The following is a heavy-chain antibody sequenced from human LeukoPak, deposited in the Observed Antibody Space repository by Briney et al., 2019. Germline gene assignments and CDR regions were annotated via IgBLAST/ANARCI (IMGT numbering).Heavy chain of an antibody. Sequence: GGSLRLSCAVSGFTFDDYAMHWVRQAPGKGLEWVSGIRWNSGNIGYADSVKGRFTISRDNAKNSLYLQMNSLRAEDTAVYYCARDLWRGGRSPTQTALDYWGQGTLVTVSS. CDR1: GFTFDDYA. D-gene: IGHD2-15*01. J-gene: IGHJ4*02. CDR3: ARDLWRGGRSPTQTALDY. V-gene: IGHV3-9*01. CDR2: IRWNSGNI.